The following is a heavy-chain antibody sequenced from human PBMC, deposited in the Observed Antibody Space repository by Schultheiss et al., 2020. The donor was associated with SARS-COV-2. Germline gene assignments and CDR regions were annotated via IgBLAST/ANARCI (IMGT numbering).Heavy chain of an antibody. CDR1: GFTFSSYE. D-gene: IGHD6-13*01. CDR3: ARGRGAGSSFLMDV. V-gene: IGHV3-48*03. CDR2: ISSSGSTI. Sequence: EGSLRLSCAASGFTFSSYEMNWVRQAPGKGLEWVSYISSSGSTIYYADSVKGRFTISRDNAKNSLYLQMNSLRAEDTAVYYCARGRGAGSSFLMDVWGQGTTVTVSS. J-gene: IGHJ6*02.